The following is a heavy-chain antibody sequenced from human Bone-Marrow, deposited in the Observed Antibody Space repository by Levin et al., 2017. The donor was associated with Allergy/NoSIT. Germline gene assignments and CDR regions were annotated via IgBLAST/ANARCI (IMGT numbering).Heavy chain of an antibody. J-gene: IGHJ4*02. V-gene: IGHV3-23*01. CDR3: AKNRQWLAPKNFDY. CDR1: GFTFSSYA. Sequence: GESLKISCAASGFTFSSYAMSWVRQAPGKGLEWVSSISGSGDSTYYADSVKGRFTISRDYSKNTLYPQMNSLRAEDTAIYYCAKNRQWLAPKNFDYWGQGTLVTVSS. CDR2: ISGSGDST. D-gene: IGHD6-19*01.